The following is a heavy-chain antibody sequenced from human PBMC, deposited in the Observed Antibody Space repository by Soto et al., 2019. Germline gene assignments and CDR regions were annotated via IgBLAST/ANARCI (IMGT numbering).Heavy chain of an antibody. CDR3: AREGPHYGSGTQPNY. D-gene: IGHD3-10*01. V-gene: IGHV1-46*01. CDR1: GYSFTNYY. CDR2: INPSDGST. J-gene: IGHJ4*02. Sequence: QVQLVQSGAEGKKPGASVEVSCKAFGYSFTNYYVQWVRQAPGQGLEWMGIINPSDGSTGYAQKFQGRVTMTRDTSTSPLYMQLSHLRSEDTAVYYCAREGPHYGSGTQPNYWGQGTLVTLSS.